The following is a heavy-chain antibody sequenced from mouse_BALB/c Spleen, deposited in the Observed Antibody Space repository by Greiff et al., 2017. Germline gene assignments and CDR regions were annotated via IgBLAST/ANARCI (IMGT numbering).Heavy chain of an antibody. CDR2: ISSGGSYT. J-gene: IGHJ4*01. CDR1: GFTFSSYA. D-gene: IGHD2-3*01. V-gene: IGHV5-9-4*01. CDR3: AREGDYDGYYYAMDY. Sequence: EVNVVESGGGLVKPGGSLKLSCAASGFTFSSYAMSWVRQSPEKRLEWVAEISSGGSYTYYPDTVTGRFTISRDNAKNTLYLEMSSLRSEDTAMYYCAREGDYDGYYYAMDYWGQGTSVTVSS.